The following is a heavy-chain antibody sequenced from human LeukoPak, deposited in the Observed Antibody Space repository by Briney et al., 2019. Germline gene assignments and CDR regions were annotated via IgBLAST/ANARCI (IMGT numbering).Heavy chain of an antibody. CDR2: IYYSGST. D-gene: IGHD6-19*01. CDR1: GGSTSSYY. Sequence: KPSETLSLTCTVSGGSTSSYYWSWIRQPPGKGLEWIGYIYYSGSTNYNPSLKSRVTISVDTSKNQFSLKLSSVTAADTAVYYCARDLSSGWSNYYYGMDVWGKGTTVTVSS. V-gene: IGHV4-59*01. CDR3: ARDLSSGWSNYYYGMDV. J-gene: IGHJ6*04.